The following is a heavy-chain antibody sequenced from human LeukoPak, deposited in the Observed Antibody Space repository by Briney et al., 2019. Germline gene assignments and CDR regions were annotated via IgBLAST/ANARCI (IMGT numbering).Heavy chain of an antibody. V-gene: IGHV3-21*01. D-gene: IGHD3-3*01. CDR3: ASWSGSSVLDY. J-gene: IGHJ4*02. Sequence: GGSLRLSCAASGFTFSTSNMNWVRQTPEKGLEWVSTITPGGSNMYYHDSVKGRFTISRDNAKNLSFLQMNSLRAEDTAVYYCASWSGSSVLDYWGQGTLVTVSS. CDR2: ITPGGSNM. CDR1: GFTFSTSN.